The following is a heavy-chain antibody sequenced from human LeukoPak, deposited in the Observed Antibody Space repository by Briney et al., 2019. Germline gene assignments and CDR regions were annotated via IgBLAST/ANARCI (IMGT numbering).Heavy chain of an antibody. D-gene: IGHD3-10*01. J-gene: IGHJ4*02. CDR2: IYYSENT. Sequence: PSETLSLTCTVSGVSISSYYWSWIRQPPGKGLEWIGYIYYSENTNYNSSLKSRVTISVDTSKNQFSLKLTSVTAADTAVYYCAGQRAWFGEWAFDYWGQGTLVTVSS. CDR1: GVSISSYY. V-gene: IGHV4-59*08. CDR3: AGQRAWFGEWAFDY.